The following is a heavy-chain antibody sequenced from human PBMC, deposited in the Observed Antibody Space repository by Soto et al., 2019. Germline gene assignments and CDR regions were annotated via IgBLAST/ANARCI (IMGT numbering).Heavy chain of an antibody. CDR1: GGSISSSAHF. Sequence: PSETLSLTCTVSGGSISSSAHFWSWIRQPPGKGLEWIGYIYNSGSTYYNPSLKSRVIISVDTSKNQISLKLSSVTAADTAVYYCARSYDGGHYYGYYFDYWGQGTLVTVSS. D-gene: IGHD3-22*01. J-gene: IGHJ4*02. V-gene: IGHV4-30-4*01. CDR2: IYNSGST. CDR3: ARSYDGGHYYGYYFDY.